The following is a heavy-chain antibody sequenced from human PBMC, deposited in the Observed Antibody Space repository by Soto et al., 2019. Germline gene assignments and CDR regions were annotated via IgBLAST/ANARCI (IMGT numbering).Heavy chain of an antibody. J-gene: IGHJ4*02. CDR1: GDSISSLY. CDR2: INYSGSI. D-gene: IGHD6-19*01. V-gene: IGHV4-59*01. Sequence: QVQLQESGPGLVKPSETLSLTCTVSGDSISSLYWSWIRQPPGKGLEWIGYINYSGSINYNPSLKSRVTISVDPSKNQFSLRLSSVTAADTAVYYCAKSLWDTSGWKTDYWGQGTLVTVSS. CDR3: AKSLWDTSGWKTDY.